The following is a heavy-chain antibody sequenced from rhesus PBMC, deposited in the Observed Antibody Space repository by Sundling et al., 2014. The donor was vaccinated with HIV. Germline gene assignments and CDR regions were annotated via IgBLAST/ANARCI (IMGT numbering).Heavy chain of an antibody. CDR1: GGSISGYYY. CDR3: ARRLLGSFDY. J-gene: IGHJ4*01. Sequence: QVKLQQWGEGLVKPSETLSLTCAVSGGSISGYYYWSWIRQTPGKGLEWIGYMTGSSGSTDYNPSLKSRVTISTDTSKNQFSLKLSSVTAADTAVYYCARRLLGSFDYWGQGVLVTVSS. D-gene: IGHD3-34*01. V-gene: IGHV4-73*01. CDR2: MTGSSGST.